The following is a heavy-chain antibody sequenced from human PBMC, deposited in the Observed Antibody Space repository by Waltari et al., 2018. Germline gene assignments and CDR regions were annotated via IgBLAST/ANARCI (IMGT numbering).Heavy chain of an antibody. V-gene: IGHV4-34*01. D-gene: IGHD3-22*01. CDR3: ARGRPFYETSGYYYNY. CDR1: AGSFSDYF. CDR2: INHSGST. J-gene: IGHJ4*02. Sequence: QVQLQQWGAGLLKPSATLSLTCAVYAGSFSDYFWVWIRPAPGKGLEWIGEINHSGSTNYSPSLKSRVTISLDTSKSQFSLTLTSVTAADTALYYCARGRPFYETSGYYYNYWGQGTLVTVSS.